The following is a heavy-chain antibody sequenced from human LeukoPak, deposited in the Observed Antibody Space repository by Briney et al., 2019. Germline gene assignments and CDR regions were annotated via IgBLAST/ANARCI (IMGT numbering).Heavy chain of an antibody. Sequence: SETLSLTCTVSGASISSYYWSWIRQPPGKGLEWIGYIYYSGSTNYSPSLKSRLTISVDTSKNQFSLKLSSVTAADTAVYYCARTYGSSGLGYFDLWGRGTLVTVSS. D-gene: IGHD6-13*01. CDR2: IYYSGST. CDR3: ARTYGSSGLGYFDL. V-gene: IGHV4-59*01. J-gene: IGHJ2*01. CDR1: GASISSYY.